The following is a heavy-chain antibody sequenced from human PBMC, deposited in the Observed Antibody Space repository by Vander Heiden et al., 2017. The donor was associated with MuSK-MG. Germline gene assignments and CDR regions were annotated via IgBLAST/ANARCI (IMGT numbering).Heavy chain of an antibody. J-gene: IGHJ6*02. CDR2: IDSAGDT. CDR1: GFTFSGYD. CDR3: AGGSGGSVGGMDV. Sequence: EVQLVESGGGLVQPGGSLKLSCAASGFTFSGYDLHWVRQAEGKGLDWVSTIDSAGDTFYPSSVKGRFSISRDNANNSFYLQLNGLSAGDTALYFCAGGSGGSVGGMDVWGQGTTVTVSS. D-gene: IGHD2-15*01. V-gene: IGHV3-13*01.